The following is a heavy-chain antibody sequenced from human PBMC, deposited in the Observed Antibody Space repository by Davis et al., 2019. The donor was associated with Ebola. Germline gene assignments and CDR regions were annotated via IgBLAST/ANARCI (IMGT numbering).Heavy chain of an antibody. V-gene: IGHV1-46*01. J-gene: IGHJ6*02. Sequence: ASVKVSCKASGYTFTSYYMHWVRQAPGQGLEWMGIINPSGGSTSYAQKFQGRVTMTEDTSTDTAYMELNSLRAEDTAVYYCARGGSSGHRGYYYYGMDVWGQGPRSPSP. D-gene: IGHD6-19*01. CDR1: GYTFTSYY. CDR2: INPSGGST. CDR3: ARGGSSGHRGYYYYGMDV.